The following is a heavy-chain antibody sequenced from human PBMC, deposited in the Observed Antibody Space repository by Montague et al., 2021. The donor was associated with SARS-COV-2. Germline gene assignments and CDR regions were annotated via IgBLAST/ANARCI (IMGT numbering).Heavy chain of an antibody. D-gene: IGHD6-13*01. J-gene: IGHJ4*02. Sequence: SETLSLTCTVSGGSISSYYWSWIRQPPGKGLEWIGYIFNSGSTNYNPSLKSRVTISVDTSKNQLSLRLRSVTAADTAVYYCVRVGVSNWYSFFDYWGQGT. CDR2: IFNSGST. V-gene: IGHV4-59*01. CDR3: VRVGVSNWYSFFDY. CDR1: GGSISSYY.